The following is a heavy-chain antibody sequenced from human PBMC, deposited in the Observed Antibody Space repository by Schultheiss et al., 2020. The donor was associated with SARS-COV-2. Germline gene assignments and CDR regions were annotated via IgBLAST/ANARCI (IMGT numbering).Heavy chain of an antibody. V-gene: IGHV3-48*01. CDR3: VRANTYFDFWSGSND. D-gene: IGHD3-3*01. CDR1: GFMFNKYW. J-gene: IGHJ4*02. CDR2: ISTTGSTT. Sequence: GGSLRLSCAASGFMFNKYWMTWVRQAPGKGLEWVSYISTTGSTTYYADSVKGRFTISRDNSKNTLYLQMNSLRAEDTAVYYCVRANTYFDFWSGSNDWGQGTLVTVSS.